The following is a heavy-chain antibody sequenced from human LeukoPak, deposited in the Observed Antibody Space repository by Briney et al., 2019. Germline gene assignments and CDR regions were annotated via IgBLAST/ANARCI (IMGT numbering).Heavy chain of an antibody. Sequence: SETLSLTCAVYGGSFSGYYWSWIRQPPGKGLEWIGEINHSGSTNYNPSLKSRVTISVDTSKNQFSLKLSSVTAADTAVYYCARHGTYYYDSSGYAPMDYWGQGTLVTVSS. CDR3: ARHGTYYYDSSGYAPMDY. J-gene: IGHJ4*02. V-gene: IGHV4-34*01. CDR2: INHSGST. D-gene: IGHD3-22*01. CDR1: GGSFSGYY.